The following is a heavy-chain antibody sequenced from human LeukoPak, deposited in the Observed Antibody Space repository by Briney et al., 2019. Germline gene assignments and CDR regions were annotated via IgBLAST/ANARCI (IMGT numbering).Heavy chain of an antibody. Sequence: GGSLRLSCAASGFTFDDYAMHWVRQAPGKGLEWVSGISWNSGSIGYADSVKGRFTISRDNAKNSLYLQMNSLRAEDTALYYCAKDIYYDSSGYSYFDYWGQGTLVTVSS. J-gene: IGHJ4*02. D-gene: IGHD3-22*01. CDR2: ISWNSGSI. CDR3: AKDIYYDSSGYSYFDY. V-gene: IGHV3-9*01. CDR1: GFTFDDYA.